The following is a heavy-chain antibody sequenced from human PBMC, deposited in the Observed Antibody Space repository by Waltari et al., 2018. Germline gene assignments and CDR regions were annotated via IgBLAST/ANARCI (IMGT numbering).Heavy chain of an antibody. J-gene: IGHJ5*02. V-gene: IGHV1-24*01. CDR2: FEPEHGEI. CDR1: GDTVSDLS. Sequence: QVQLLQSGAEVKKPGASVKVSCKVSGDTVSDLSIHWVRQAPGKGLEWMGGFEPEHGEIISAQKFQGRLTLTEDTSTDTAYMELSSLRSEDTAVYYCTIYRDGDYVSLGFDPWGQGTLVTVSS. CDR3: TIYRDGDYVSLGFDP. D-gene: IGHD4-17*01.